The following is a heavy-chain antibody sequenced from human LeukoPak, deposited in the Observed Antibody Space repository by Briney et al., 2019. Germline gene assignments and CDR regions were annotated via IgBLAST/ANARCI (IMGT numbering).Heavy chain of an antibody. CDR1: GFTFSNYA. Sequence: GGSLRLSCAASGFTFSNYALHWVRQAPGKGLEWVAVISYDDTNKYYVDSVKGRFTISRDNAKNSLFLQMNSLRAEDTAVYYCAREGDGYNSPIDYWGQGTLVTVSS. CDR3: AREGDGYNSPIDY. D-gene: IGHD5-24*01. J-gene: IGHJ4*02. V-gene: IGHV3-30*04. CDR2: ISYDDTNK.